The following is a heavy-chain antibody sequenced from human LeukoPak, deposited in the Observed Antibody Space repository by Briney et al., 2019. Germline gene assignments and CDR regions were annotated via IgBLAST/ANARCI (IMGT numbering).Heavy chain of an antibody. CDR2: IHYSGST. CDR1: GGSVSSHS. D-gene: IGHD6-19*01. J-gene: IGHJ4*02. V-gene: IGHV4-59*02. CDR3: ASQGW. Sequence: SETLSLTCTVSGGSVSSHSWSWLRQPPGKGLEWIGYIHYSGSTNYNPSLKSRVTISVDTSKNQFSLKLSSVTPADTAVYYCASQGWWGQGTLVTVSS.